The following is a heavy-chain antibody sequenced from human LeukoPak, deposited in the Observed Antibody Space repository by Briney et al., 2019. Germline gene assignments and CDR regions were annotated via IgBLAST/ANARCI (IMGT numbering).Heavy chain of an antibody. Sequence: ASVKVSCKVSGYTLTELSMHWVRQAPGKGLEWMGGFDPEDGETIYAQKFQGRVTMTEDTSTDTAYMELSSLRSEDTAVYYCATFVGSSGWYGEGWFDPWGQGTLVTVSS. CDR3: ATFVGSSGWYGEGWFDP. J-gene: IGHJ5*02. CDR1: GYTLTELS. V-gene: IGHV1-24*01. CDR2: FDPEDGET. D-gene: IGHD6-19*01.